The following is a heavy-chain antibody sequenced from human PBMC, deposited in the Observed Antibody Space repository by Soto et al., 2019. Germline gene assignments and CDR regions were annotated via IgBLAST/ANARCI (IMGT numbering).Heavy chain of an antibody. D-gene: IGHD3-9*01. Sequence: SETLSLTCTVSGGSISSYYWSWIRQPPGKGLEWIGYIYYSGSTNYNPSLKSRVTISVDTSKNQFSLNLSSVTAADTAVYYCARHVPHYDILTGYYWAPDFDYWGQGTLVTVSS. CDR3: ARHVPHYDILTGYYWAPDFDY. CDR2: IYYSGST. CDR1: GGSISSYY. V-gene: IGHV4-59*08. J-gene: IGHJ4*02.